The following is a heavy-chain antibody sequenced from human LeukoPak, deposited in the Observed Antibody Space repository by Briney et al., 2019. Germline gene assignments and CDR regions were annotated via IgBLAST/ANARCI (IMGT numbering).Heavy chain of an antibody. CDR3: ARVAPGHDIGRGYFDY. J-gene: IGHJ4*02. V-gene: IGHV3-48*01. D-gene: IGHD2-21*01. CDR2: ITSNSGTI. CDR1: GFTFSIYS. Sequence: PGGSLRLSCAASGFTFSIYSMNWLRQAPGKGLEWISYITSNSGTIYYTDSVKGRFTISRDNAKNSLYLQMNSLRAEDTAVYYCARVAPGHDIGRGYFDYWGQGTLVTVSS.